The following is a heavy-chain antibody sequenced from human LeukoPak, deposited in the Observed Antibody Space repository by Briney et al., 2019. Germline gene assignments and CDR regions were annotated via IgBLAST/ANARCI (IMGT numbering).Heavy chain of an antibody. CDR3: ASGRDYYDSSGYYYYYYGMDV. J-gene: IGHJ6*02. CDR2: IYYRGST. Sequence: SETLSLTCTVSGGSISSYYWSWIRQPPGKGLEWIANIYYRGSTNYNPSLKSRVTISVDTSKNQFSLKLSSVTAADTAVYYCASGRDYYDSSGYYYYYYGMDVWGQGTTVTVSS. CDR1: GGSISSYY. D-gene: IGHD3-22*01. V-gene: IGHV4-59*08.